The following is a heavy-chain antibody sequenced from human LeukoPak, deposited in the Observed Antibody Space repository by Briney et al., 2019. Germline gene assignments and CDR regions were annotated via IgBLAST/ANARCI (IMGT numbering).Heavy chain of an antibody. CDR2: IYTSGST. V-gene: IGHV4-61*02. CDR1: GGSISSGSYY. CDR3: ATGTYYYESSAYYRLPFQH. Sequence: SQTLSLTCTVSGGSISSGSYYWSWIRQPAGKGLEWIGRIYTSGSTNYNPSLKSRVTISVDTSKNQFSLKLSSVTAADTAVYYCATGTYYYESSAYYRLPFQHWGQGTLVTVSS. J-gene: IGHJ1*01. D-gene: IGHD3-22*01.